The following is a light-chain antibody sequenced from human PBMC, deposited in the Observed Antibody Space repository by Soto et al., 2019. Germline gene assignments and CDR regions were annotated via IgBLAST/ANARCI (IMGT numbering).Light chain of an antibody. J-gene: IGKJ1*01. V-gene: IGKV1-6*01. CDR1: QSISSY. Sequence: IQMTQSPSSLSASVGDRVTITCRASQSISSYLNWYQQKPGKAPKLLIYAAPTLQTGVPSRFNGSGSGTDFTLTISSLQPEDFATYYCLQDYNFPWTFGQGTKVDIK. CDR2: AAP. CDR3: LQDYNFPWT.